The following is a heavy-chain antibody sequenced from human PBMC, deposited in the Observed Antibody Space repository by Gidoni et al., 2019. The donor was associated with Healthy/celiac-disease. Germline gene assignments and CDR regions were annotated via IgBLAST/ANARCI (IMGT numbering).Heavy chain of an antibody. Sequence: QVQLVQSGAEVKKPGASVKVSCKASGYTFTRYESNWVRQATGQGLEWMGGMNPNSGNTGYAPQFQGRVTMTRNTSTSTAYLELGSLRSEDTAVYYCASDAGPHDYSRNYYYYGMDVWGQGTTVTVSS. D-gene: IGHD4-4*01. CDR1: GYTFTRYE. CDR2: MNPNSGNT. V-gene: IGHV1-8*01. CDR3: ASDAGPHDYSRNYYYYGMDV. J-gene: IGHJ6*02.